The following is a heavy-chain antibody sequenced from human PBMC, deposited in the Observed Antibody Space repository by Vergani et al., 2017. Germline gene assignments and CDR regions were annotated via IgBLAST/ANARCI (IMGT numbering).Heavy chain of an antibody. Sequence: QVQLQESGPGLVKPSETLSLTCTVSGGSISSYYWSWIRQPPGKGLEWIGYIYYSGSTNYNPSLKSRVTISVDTSQNQFSLKLSSVNAADTAVYYCARAPYYDFWSGYYPHYYGMDVWGQGTTVTVSS. V-gene: IGHV4-59*01. CDR2: IYYSGST. D-gene: IGHD3-3*01. J-gene: IGHJ6*02. CDR3: ARAPYYDFWSGYYPHYYGMDV. CDR1: GGSISSYY.